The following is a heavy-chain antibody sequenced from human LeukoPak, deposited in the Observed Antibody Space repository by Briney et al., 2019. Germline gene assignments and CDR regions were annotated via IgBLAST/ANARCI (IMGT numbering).Heavy chain of an antibody. Sequence: ASVKVSCKASGYTFTGYAIHWVRQAPGQGLEWMGWINPETRDTGYAHKFQGRVTMTSDTSISTAYMELSSLRSDDTAVYYCAKKVRGPSHPLDFWGQGTLVTVSS. D-gene: IGHD5-12*01. CDR2: INPETRDT. CDR1: GYTFTGYA. J-gene: IGHJ4*02. CDR3: AKKVRGPSHPLDF. V-gene: IGHV1-2*02.